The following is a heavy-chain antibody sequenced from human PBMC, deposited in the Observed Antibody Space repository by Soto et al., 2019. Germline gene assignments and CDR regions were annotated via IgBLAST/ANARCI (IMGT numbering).Heavy chain of an antibody. CDR3: ARHPTFSGWEYYFDY. V-gene: IGHV4-39*01. CDR1: GDSVSSSNFY. CDR2: VYYSGST. Sequence: QLQLQESGPGLVKPSETLSLTCSVSGDSVSSSNFYWGWIRQPPGKGLEWIGSVYYSGSTYYNPSLKSRVTTSVDTSKNQFSLKLSSVTAAYAAVYYCARHPTFSGWEYYFDYWGQGTLVTVSS. J-gene: IGHJ4*02. D-gene: IGHD6-19*01.